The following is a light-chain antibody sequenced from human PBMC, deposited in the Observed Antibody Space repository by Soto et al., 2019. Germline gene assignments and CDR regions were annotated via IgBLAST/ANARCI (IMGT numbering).Light chain of an antibody. CDR2: GAS. J-gene: IGKJ4*01. CDR1: QSVSSN. CDR3: QQFSSYPLT. V-gene: IGKV3D-15*01. Sequence: EIVMAQSPATLSVSPGERATFSCRASQSVSSNLAWYQQKPGQAPRLLIYGASNRATGVPARFSGSGSGTDFTLTISRLEPEDFAVYYCQQFSSYPLTFGGGTKVDIK.